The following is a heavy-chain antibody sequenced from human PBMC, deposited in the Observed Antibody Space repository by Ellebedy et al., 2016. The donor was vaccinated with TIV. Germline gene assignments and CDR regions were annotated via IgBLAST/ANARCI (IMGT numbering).Heavy chain of an antibody. CDR2: IKSKAAGTT. J-gene: IGHJ5*01. D-gene: IGHD1-26*01. CDR1: GLTFIDAW. CDR3: TWDGVTYHDS. Sequence: GESLKISCVVSGLTFIDAWVSWVRQAPGKGLGWVGRIKSKAAGTTDYTAPVKGRFTISRDDSKNTIYLQMNSLKTEDTGVYYCTWDGVTYHDSWGQGTLVTVSS. V-gene: IGHV3-15*01.